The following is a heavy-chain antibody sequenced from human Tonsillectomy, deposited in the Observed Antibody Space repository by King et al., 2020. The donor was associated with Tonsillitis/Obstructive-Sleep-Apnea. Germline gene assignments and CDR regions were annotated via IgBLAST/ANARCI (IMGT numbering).Heavy chain of an antibody. CDR1: GGSISSYY. J-gene: IGHJ3*02. V-gene: IGHV4-59*01. D-gene: IGHD2-8*01. CDR3: ARDMVLEAGGDAFDI. Sequence: QLQESGPGLVKPSETLSLTCTFSGGSISSYYWSWIRQPPGKGLEWIGDIYYSGSTNYNPSLKSRVTISVDTSKNQFSLKLSSVTAADTAVYYCARDMVLEAGGDAFDIWGQGIMVTVSS. CDR2: IYYSGST.